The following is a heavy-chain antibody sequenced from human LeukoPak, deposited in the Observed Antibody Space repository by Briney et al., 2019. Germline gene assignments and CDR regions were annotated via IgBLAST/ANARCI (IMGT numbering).Heavy chain of an antibody. V-gene: IGHV3-21*01. J-gene: IGHJ4*02. D-gene: IGHD7-27*01. Sequence: GGSLRLSCAGSGFTFSDYSLGWVRQAPGKGLEWVSSISGSGTHKFYGDSVKGRFNISRDNAKNSLFLQMTSLRAEDTAVYYCARDWALTKWGQGTLVTVSS. CDR1: GFTFSDYS. CDR3: ARDWALTK. CDR2: ISGSGTHK.